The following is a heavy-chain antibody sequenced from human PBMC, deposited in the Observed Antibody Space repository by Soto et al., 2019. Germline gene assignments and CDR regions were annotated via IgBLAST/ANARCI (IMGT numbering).Heavy chain of an antibody. J-gene: IGHJ3*02. CDR2: ISSSGSTI. V-gene: IGHV3-48*03. CDR3: ARFRGYDSSGYMFRPDAFDI. Sequence: LRLSCAASGFTFSSYEMNWVRQAPGKGLEWVSYISSSGSTIYYADSVKGRFTISRDNAKNSLYLQMNSLRAEDTAVYYCARFRGYDSSGYMFRPDAFDIWGQGTMVTVSS. D-gene: IGHD3-22*01. CDR1: GFTFSSYE.